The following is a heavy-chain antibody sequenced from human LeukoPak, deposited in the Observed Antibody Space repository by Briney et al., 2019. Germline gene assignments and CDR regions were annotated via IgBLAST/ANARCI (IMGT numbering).Heavy chain of an antibody. CDR3: ARVCTRSSTSCYDDAFDI. D-gene: IGHD2-2*01. J-gene: IGHJ3*02. CDR2: IYTSGST. CDR1: GGSISSYY. V-gene: IGHV4-4*07. Sequence: PSETLSLTCTVSGGSISSYYWSWIRQPAGKGLEWIGRIYTSGSTNYNPSLKSRVTMSVDTSKNQFSLKLSSVTAADTAVYYCARVCTRSSTSCYDDAFDIWGQGTMVTVSS.